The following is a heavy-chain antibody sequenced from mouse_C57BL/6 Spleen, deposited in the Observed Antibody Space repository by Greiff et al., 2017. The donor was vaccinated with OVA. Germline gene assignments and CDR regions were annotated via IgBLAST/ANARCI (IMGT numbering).Heavy chain of an antibody. CDR3: ARRRTMITTGGGYYYAMDY. CDR1: GFSLTSYG. CDR2: IWSGGST. D-gene: IGHD2-4*01. J-gene: IGHJ4*01. Sequence: VKLQESGPGLVQPSQSLSITCTVSGFSLTSYGVHWVRQSPGKGLEWLGVIWSGGSTDYNAAFISRLSISKDNSKSQVFFKMNSLQADDTAIYYCARRRTMITTGGGYYYAMDYWGQGTSVTVSS. V-gene: IGHV2-2*01.